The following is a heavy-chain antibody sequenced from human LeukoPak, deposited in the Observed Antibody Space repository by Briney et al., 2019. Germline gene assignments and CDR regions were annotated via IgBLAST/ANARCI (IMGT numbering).Heavy chain of an antibody. J-gene: IGHJ4*02. Sequence: GGSLRLSCAASGFTVSSVYMSWVRQAPGKGLEWVPLIYSAGTTYYADSVKGRFIISRDNSKNTLYLQMNSLRAEDTAVYYCARGQPYYYDSRGYSVPHDWGQGTLVTVSS. CDR2: IYSAGTT. V-gene: IGHV3-53*01. D-gene: IGHD3-22*01. CDR3: ARGQPYYYDSRGYSVPHD. CDR1: GFTVSSVY.